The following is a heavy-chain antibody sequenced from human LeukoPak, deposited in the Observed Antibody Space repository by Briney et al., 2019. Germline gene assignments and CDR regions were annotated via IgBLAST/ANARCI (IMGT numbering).Heavy chain of an antibody. J-gene: IGHJ4*02. Sequence: GGSLRLSCAASGFTFSSYAMSWVRQAPGKGLEWVSAISGSGGSTYYADSVKGRFTISRDNSKNTLYLQMNSLRAEDTAVYYCAKDGNDYDSSGYDYWGQGTLVTVSS. CDR3: AKDGNDYDSSGYDY. CDR2: ISGSGGST. D-gene: IGHD3-22*01. CDR1: GFTFSSYA. V-gene: IGHV3-23*01.